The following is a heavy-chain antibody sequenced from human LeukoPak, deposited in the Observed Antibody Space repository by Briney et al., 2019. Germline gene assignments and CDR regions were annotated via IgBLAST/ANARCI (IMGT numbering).Heavy chain of an antibody. CDR2: ISAYNGNT. D-gene: IGHD4-17*01. CDR3: ARDQDGDSQGGYYYGMDV. CDR1: GYTFTSYG. Sequence: GASVKVSCKASGYTFTSYGISWVRQAPGQGLEWMGWISAYNGNTNYAQKLQGRVTMTTDTSTSTAYMELRSLRSDDTAVYYCARDQDGDSQGGYYYGMDVWGQGTTVTVSS. J-gene: IGHJ6*02. V-gene: IGHV1-18*01.